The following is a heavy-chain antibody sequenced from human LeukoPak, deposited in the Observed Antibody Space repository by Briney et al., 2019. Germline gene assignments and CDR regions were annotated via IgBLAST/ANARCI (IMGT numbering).Heavy chain of an antibody. CDR3: AREHPGYSSSWYVDY. V-gene: IGHV1-2*02. D-gene: IGHD6-13*01. J-gene: IGHJ4*02. CDR2: INPNSGGT. CDR1: GYTFTGYY. Sequence: ASVKVSCKASGYTFTGYYMHWVRQAPGQGLEWMGWINPNSGGTNYAQKFQGRVTMTRDTSISTAYMELSRLRPDDTAVYYCAREHPGYSSSWYVDYWGQGTLVTVSS.